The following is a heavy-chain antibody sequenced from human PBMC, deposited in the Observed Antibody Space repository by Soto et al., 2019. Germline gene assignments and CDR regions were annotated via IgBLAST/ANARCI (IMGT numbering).Heavy chain of an antibody. CDR1: EFTFSSYE. V-gene: IGHV3-48*03. J-gene: IGHJ6*02. CDR3: ERDVAKYYDFWSGYSNYYYGMDV. Sequence: GGCLRISFAASEFTFSSYEMNWVRQAPGKGLESVSYISSSGSTIYYADSVKGRFTISRDNAKNSLYLQMNSLRAEDTAVYYCERDVAKYYDFWSGYSNYYYGMDVWGQGT. CDR2: ISSSGSTI. D-gene: IGHD3-3*01.